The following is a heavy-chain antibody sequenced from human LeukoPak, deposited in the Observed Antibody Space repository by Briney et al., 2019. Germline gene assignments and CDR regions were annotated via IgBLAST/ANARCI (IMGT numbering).Heavy chain of an antibody. J-gene: IGHJ4*02. Sequence: GGSLRLSCAASGFTFSSYWMSWGGQAPGKGREGGADIKQDGSEKYYVDSGKGRVTISRDNAKNSLYLHMNSLRAEDTAVYYCARDHDFWSGYYGLFDYWGQGTLVTVSS. D-gene: IGHD3-3*01. CDR3: ARDHDFWSGYYGLFDY. CDR2: IKQDGSEK. V-gene: IGHV3-7*01. CDR1: GFTFSSYW.